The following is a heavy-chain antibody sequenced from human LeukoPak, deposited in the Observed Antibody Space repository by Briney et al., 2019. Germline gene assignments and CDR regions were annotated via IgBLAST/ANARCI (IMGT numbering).Heavy chain of an antibody. D-gene: IGHD6-19*01. CDR1: GFTFSSYW. CDR3: ASTRSGYYFDY. Sequence: GGSLRLSCAASGFTFSSYWMSSVRQAPGKGLEWVANIKQDGSEQYYVGSVKGRFTISRDNAKNSLYLQMNSLRAEDTAVYYCASTRSGYYFDYWGQGTLVTVSS. J-gene: IGHJ4*02. V-gene: IGHV3-7*01. CDR2: IKQDGSEQ.